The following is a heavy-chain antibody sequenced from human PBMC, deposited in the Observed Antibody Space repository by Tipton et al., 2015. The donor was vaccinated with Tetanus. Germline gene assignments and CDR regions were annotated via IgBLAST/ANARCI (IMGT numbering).Heavy chain of an antibody. V-gene: IGHV3-53*01. J-gene: IGHJ4*02. CDR3: ARDGLVRAFSLDY. CDR1: GLPVSSMY. D-gene: IGHD1-26*01. CDR2: TYSGGST. Sequence: QLVQSGGTLVQSGGSLRLSCAVSGLPVSSMYMSWVRQPPGKGLEWVSLTYSGGSTYYADSVKGRFSISRDNSKNTPYLQMTGLRAEDTAVYYCARDGLVRAFSLDYWGQGTLVTVSS.